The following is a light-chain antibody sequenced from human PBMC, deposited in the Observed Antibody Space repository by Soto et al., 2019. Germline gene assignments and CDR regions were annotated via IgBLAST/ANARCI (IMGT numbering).Light chain of an antibody. CDR1: QSVSSSY. CDR2: GAS. Sequence: EIVLTQSPGTLSLSPGERATLSCRASQSVSSSYLAWYQQKPGQAPRLLIYGASNRATGIPDRFSGSGSGTDFSLTISRREPEEFAVYFCQQYNNSPEYTFGQGTKLEIK. CDR3: QQYNNSPEYT. J-gene: IGKJ2*01. V-gene: IGKV3-20*01.